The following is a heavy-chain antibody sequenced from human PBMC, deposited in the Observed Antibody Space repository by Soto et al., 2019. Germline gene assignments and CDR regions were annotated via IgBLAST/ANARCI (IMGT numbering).Heavy chain of an antibody. CDR2: IYSGGST. D-gene: IGHD3-10*01. CDR1: GFTVSSNY. Sequence: PGGSLRLSCAASGFTVSSNYMSWVRQAPGKGLEWVSVIYSGGSTYYADSVKGRFTISRDNSKNTLYLQMNSLRAEDTAVYYCARAPDPEVTMVRGVIISYWGQGTLVTVSS. CDR3: ARAPDPEVTMVRGVIISY. V-gene: IGHV3-66*01. J-gene: IGHJ4*02.